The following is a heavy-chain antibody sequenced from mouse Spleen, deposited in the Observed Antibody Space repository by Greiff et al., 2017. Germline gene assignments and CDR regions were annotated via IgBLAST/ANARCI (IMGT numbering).Heavy chain of an antibody. CDR2: INPYNGGT. CDR3: AREGITTVAPWFAY. V-gene: IGHV1-19*01. D-gene: IGHD1-1*01. Sequence: VQLQQSGPVLVKPGASVKMSCKASGYTFTDYYMNWVKQSHGKSLEWIGVINPYNGGTSYNQKFKGKATLTVDKSSSTAYMELNSLTSEDSAVYYCAREGITTVAPWFAYWGQGTLVTVSA. CDR1: GYTFTDYY. J-gene: IGHJ3*01.